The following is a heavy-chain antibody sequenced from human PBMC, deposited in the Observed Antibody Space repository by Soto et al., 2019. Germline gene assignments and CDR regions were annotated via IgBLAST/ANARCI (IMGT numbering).Heavy chain of an antibody. J-gene: IGHJ4*02. CDR1: GFTFSSYA. CDR2: ISYDGSNK. V-gene: IGHV3-30-3*01. D-gene: IGHD6-13*01. CDR3: ARDPSAPYSASFDY. Sequence: QVQLVESGGGVVQPGRSLRLSCAASGFTFSSYAMHWVRQAPGKGLEWVAVISYDGSNKYYADSVKGRFTISRDNSKNTLYLQMNSLRAEDTAVYYCARDPSAPYSASFDYWGQGTLVTVSS.